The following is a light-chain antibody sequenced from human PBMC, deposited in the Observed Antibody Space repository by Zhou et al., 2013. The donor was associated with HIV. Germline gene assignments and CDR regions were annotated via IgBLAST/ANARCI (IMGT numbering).Light chain of an antibody. V-gene: IGKV2-28*01. CDR1: QSLLHSNGYNY. J-gene: IGKJ3*01. Sequence: DIVMTQSPLSLPVTPGEPASISCRSSQSLLHSNGYNYLDWYLQKPGQSPQLLIYLGSNRASGVPDKFSGSGSGTDFTLTISSLQPEDVATYYGQRTYNAPLFFGPGTKVDIK. CDR3: QRTYNAPLF. CDR2: LGS.